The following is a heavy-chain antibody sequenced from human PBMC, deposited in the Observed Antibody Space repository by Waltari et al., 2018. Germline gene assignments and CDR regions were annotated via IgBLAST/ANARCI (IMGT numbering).Heavy chain of an antibody. CDR1: GGSFSASY. V-gene: IGHV4-34*01. J-gene: IGHJ4*02. CDR3: ARASDSGYDYGDY. Sequence: QVQLQQWGAGLLKPSETLSLTCAVYGGSFSASYWTWIRQPPGKGLEWIGEINHSGSTNYNPSLKSRVTISVDTSKNQFSLKLSSVTAADTAVYYCARASDSGYDYGDYWGQGTLVTVSS. CDR2: INHSGST. D-gene: IGHD5-12*01.